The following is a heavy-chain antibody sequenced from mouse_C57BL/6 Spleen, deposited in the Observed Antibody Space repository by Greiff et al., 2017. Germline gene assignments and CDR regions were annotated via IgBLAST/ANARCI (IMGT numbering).Heavy chain of an antibody. V-gene: IGHV5-17*01. J-gene: IGHJ2*01. CDR2: ISSGSSTI. Sequence: EVKLMESGGGLVKPGGSLKLSCAASGFTFSDYGMHWVRQAPEKGLEWVAYISSGSSTIYYADTVKGRFTISRDNAKNTLFLQMTSLRSEDTAMYYCARLYDGYPYFDYWGQGTTLTVSS. CDR3: ARLYDGYPYFDY. D-gene: IGHD2-3*01. CDR1: GFTFSDYG.